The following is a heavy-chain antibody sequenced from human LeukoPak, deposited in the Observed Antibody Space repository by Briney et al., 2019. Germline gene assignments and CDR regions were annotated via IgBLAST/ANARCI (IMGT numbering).Heavy chain of an antibody. CDR2: ISSSSSYI. D-gene: IGHD3-3*01. CDR1: GFTFSSYS. J-gene: IGHJ6*03. V-gene: IGHV3-21*04. CDR3: ATHYYDFWSGYSDGYYYYYYYMDV. Sequence: GGSLRLSCAASGFTFSSYSMNWVRQAPGKGLEWVSSISSSSSYIYYADSVKGRFTISRDNAKNSLYLQMNSLRAEDTAVYYCATHYYDFWSGYSDGYYYYYYYMDVWGKGTTVTVSS.